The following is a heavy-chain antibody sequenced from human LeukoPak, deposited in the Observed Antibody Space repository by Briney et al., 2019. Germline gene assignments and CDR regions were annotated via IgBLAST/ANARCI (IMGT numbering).Heavy chain of an antibody. J-gene: IGHJ6*03. CDR2: ISAYNGNT. CDR1: GYTFTSYG. CDR3: ARVIEGHKIWTGYDILTGPARIYYYMDV. Sequence: GASVKVSCKASGYTFTSYGISWVRQAPGQGLEWMGWISAYNGNTNYAQKLQGRVTMTTDTSTSTAYMELRSLRSDDTVVYYCARVIEGHKIWTGYDILTGPARIYYYMDVWGKGTTVTISS. D-gene: IGHD3-9*01. V-gene: IGHV1-18*01.